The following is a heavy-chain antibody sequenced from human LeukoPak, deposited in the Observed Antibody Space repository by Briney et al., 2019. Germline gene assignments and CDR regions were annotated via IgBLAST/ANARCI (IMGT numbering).Heavy chain of an antibody. CDR1: GGSISSYY. Sequence: ASETLSLTCTVSGGSISSYYWSWIRQPPGKGLEWIGYIYYSGSTNYNPSLKSRVTISVDTSKNQFSLKLSSVTAADTAVYYCARDPHYDFWSGYLGAFDIWGQGTMVTVSS. J-gene: IGHJ3*02. CDR2: IYYSGST. D-gene: IGHD3-3*01. CDR3: ARDPHYDFWSGYLGAFDI. V-gene: IGHV4-59*01.